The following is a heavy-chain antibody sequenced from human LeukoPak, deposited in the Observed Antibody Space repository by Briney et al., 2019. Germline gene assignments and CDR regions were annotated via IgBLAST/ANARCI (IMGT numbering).Heavy chain of an antibody. Sequence: GSLRLSCAASGFTFSDYYMSWIRQPPGKGLEWIGYIYYSGSTNYNPSLKSRVTISVDTSKNQFSLKLSSVTAADTAVYYCAREDSSSRGDYNWFGPWGQGTLVTVSS. CDR1: GFTFSDYY. D-gene: IGHD6-13*01. J-gene: IGHJ5*02. CDR3: AREDSSSRGDYNWFGP. CDR2: IYYSGST. V-gene: IGHV4-59*01.